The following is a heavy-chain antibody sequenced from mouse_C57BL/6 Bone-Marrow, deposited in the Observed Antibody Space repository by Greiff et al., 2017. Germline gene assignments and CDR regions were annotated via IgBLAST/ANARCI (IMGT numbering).Heavy chain of an antibody. CDR1: GYTFTSYW. V-gene: IGHV1-69*01. J-gene: IGHJ2*01. Sequence: QVQLQQPGAELVMPGASVKLSCKASGYTFTSYWMHWVKQRPGQGLEWIGEIAPSDSYTNYNQKFKGKSTLTVDKSSSTAYMQLSSLTSEDSAVYYCAREGAQAPYYCDYWGQGTTLTVAS. D-gene: IGHD3-2*02. CDR3: AREGAQAPYYCDY. CDR2: IAPSDSYT.